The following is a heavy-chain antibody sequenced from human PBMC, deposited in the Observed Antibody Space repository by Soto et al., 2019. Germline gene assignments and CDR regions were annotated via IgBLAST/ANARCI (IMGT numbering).Heavy chain of an antibody. J-gene: IGHJ4*02. CDR2: IYYSGST. V-gene: IGHV4-31*03. D-gene: IGHD2-15*01. CDR3: ARGSLKSTYFDY. CDR1: GGSISSGGYY. Sequence: SETLSLTCTVSGGSISSGGYYWSWIRQHPGKGLEWIGYIYYSGSTYYNPSLKSRVTISVDTSKNQFSLKLSSVTAADTAVYYCARGSLKSTYFDYWGQGTLVTVSS.